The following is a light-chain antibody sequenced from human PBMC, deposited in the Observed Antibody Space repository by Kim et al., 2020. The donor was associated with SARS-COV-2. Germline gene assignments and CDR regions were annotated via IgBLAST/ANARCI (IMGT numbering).Light chain of an antibody. Sequence: SYELTQPPSGSVAPGKTARITCGGNKIGSKSVHWYQQKPGQAPVLVIYYDSDRPSGIPERFSGSNSGNTATLTISRVEAGDEADYYSQVWDSSSDHPYVFGTGTKVTVL. CDR1: KIGSKS. CDR2: YDS. V-gene: IGLV3-21*04. J-gene: IGLJ1*01. CDR3: QVWDSSSDHPYV.